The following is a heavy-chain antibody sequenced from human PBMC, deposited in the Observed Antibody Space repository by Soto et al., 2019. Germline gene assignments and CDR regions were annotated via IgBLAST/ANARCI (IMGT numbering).Heavy chain of an antibody. CDR1: GYTFTSYG. Sequence: ASVKVSCKASGYTFTSYGISWVRQAPGQGLEWMGWISAYSGNTNYAQKLQGRVTMTTDTSTSTAYMELRSLRSDDTAVYYCARDTSEGITIFGVVTPRTYYYYGMDVWGQGTTVTVAS. CDR2: ISAYSGNT. V-gene: IGHV1-18*01. CDR3: ARDTSEGITIFGVVTPRTYYYYGMDV. J-gene: IGHJ6*02. D-gene: IGHD3-3*01.